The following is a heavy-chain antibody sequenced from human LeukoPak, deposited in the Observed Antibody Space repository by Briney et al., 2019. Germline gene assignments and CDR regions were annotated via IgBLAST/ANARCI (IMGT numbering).Heavy chain of an antibody. J-gene: IGHJ5*02. V-gene: IGHV4-38-2*02. CDR1: GYSISSGYY. Sequence: SETLSLTCTVSGYSISSGYYWGWIRQPPGKGLEWIGSIYHSGSTYYNPSLKSRVTISVDTSKNQSSLKLSSVTAADTAVYYCARLYSSSWYRNWFDPWGQGTLVTVSS. D-gene: IGHD6-13*01. CDR2: IYHSGST. CDR3: ARLYSSSWYRNWFDP.